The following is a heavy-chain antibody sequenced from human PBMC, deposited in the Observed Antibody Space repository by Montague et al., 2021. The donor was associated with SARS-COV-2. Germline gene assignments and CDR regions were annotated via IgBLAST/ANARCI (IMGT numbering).Heavy chain of an antibody. Sequence: SETLSLTCSVSGDSIDSSASYWGWVRQTPGKGLEWIGNIYESGTTSYNPSLGSRVTISVDSSNNQFSLTLTSVTAADTAVYYCARGKGDEFRMVIFLPYFDYWGQGALVTVSS. CDR3: ARGKGDEFRMVIFLPYFDY. D-gene: IGHD2-21*01. CDR2: IYESGTT. J-gene: IGHJ4*02. V-gene: IGHV4-39*07. CDR1: GDSIDSSASY.